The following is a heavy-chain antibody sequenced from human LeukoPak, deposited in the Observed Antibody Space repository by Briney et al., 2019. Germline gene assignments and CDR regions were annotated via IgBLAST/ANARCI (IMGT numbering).Heavy chain of an antibody. D-gene: IGHD2-8*02. CDR3: ATYRQVLLPFES. CDR2: ISGSGDNT. J-gene: IGHJ4*02. CDR1: GFTFSSYA. V-gene: IGHV3-23*01. Sequence: GGSLRLSCAASGFTFSSYAMSWVRQAPGKGLEWVSGISGSGDNTYYADSVKGRFTISRDNSKNTLYLQMNSLRAEDTAIYYCATYRQVLLPFESWGQGTLVTVSS.